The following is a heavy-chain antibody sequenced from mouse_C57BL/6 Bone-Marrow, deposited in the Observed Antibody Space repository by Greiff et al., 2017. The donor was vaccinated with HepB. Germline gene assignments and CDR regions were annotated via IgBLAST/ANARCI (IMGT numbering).Heavy chain of an antibody. D-gene: IGHD1-1*01. J-gene: IGHJ1*03. Sequence: EVMLVESGGGLVQPGGSLKLSCAASGFTFSDYYMYWVRQTPEKRLEWVAYISNGGGSTYYPDTVKGRFTISRDNAKNTLYLQMSRLKSEDTAMYYCASLITTVVATSGYFDGWGTGTTVTVSS. V-gene: IGHV5-12*01. CDR2: ISNGGGST. CDR3: ASLITTVVATSGYFDG. CDR1: GFTFSDYY.